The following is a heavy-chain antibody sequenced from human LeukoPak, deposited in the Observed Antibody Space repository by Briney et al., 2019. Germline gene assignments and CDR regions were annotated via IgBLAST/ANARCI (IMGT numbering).Heavy chain of an antibody. Sequence: SETLSLTCAVSGYSISSGYYWGWIRQPPGKGLEWIGNIHHSGSTYYNPPLKSRATISVDTSKNQFSLKLSSVTAADTAVYYCARLHSDYYDIWGQGTMVTVSS. CDR3: ARLHSDYYDI. V-gene: IGHV4-38-2*01. J-gene: IGHJ3*02. CDR1: GYSISSGYY. CDR2: IHHSGST. D-gene: IGHD3-10*01.